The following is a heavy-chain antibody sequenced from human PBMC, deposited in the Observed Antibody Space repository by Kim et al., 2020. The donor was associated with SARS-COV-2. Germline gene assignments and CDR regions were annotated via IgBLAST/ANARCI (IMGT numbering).Heavy chain of an antibody. CDR3: AKGGRFTLFGVPIREDYFAN. V-gene: IGHV3-9*01. D-gene: IGHD3-3*01. CDR2: ISGNGDFI. Sequence: GGSLRLSCAASGFTFGDYAMHWVRQAPGKGLEWVSIISGNGDFIDYADSVKGRFTISRDNAKNSLYLQLNSLREDDTAFYYCAKGGRFTLFGVPIREDYFANWGQGTLVTVSS. J-gene: IGHJ4*02. CDR1: GFTFGDYA.